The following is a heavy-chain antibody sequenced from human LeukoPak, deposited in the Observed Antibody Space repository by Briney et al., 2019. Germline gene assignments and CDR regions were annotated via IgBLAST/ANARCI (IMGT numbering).Heavy chain of an antibody. CDR2: FSSSSSYI. CDR3: ARDSSGWSYFDY. D-gene: IGHD6-19*01. J-gene: IGHJ4*02. V-gene: IGHV3-21*01. CDR1: GFTLSSYS. Sequence: PGGSLRLSCAASGFTLSSYSRNWVRQAPGKGLEWVSSFSSSSSYIYYADSVKGRFTISRDNAKNSLYLQMNSLRADDTAVYYCARDSSGWSYFDYWGQGTLVTVSS.